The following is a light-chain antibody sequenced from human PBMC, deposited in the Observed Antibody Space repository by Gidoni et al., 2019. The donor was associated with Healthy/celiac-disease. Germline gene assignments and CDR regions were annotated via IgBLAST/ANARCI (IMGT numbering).Light chain of an antibody. CDR2: QDS. CDR3: QAWDSSTGNV. Sequence: SYALTQLPSVSVSPGQTASITCSGDTLGDKYACWYQQKPGQSPVLVIYQDSKRPSGIPERFSGSNSGNTATLTISGTQAMDEADYYCQAWDSSTGNVFGTGTKVTVL. J-gene: IGLJ1*01. CDR1: TLGDKY. V-gene: IGLV3-1*01.